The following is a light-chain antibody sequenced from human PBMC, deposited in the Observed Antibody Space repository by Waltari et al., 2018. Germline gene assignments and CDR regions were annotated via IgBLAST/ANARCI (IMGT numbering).Light chain of an antibody. CDR1: VLAKQY. J-gene: IGLJ2*01. CDR3: QSSDISGFFVL. V-gene: IGLV3-25*03. CDR2: QDN. Sequence: SSELTQPPSMSVSPGQTARITCSGDVLAKQYAYWYKQKPGQAPLLVIFQDNVRPSGIPERFSGSSAGTEVTLTISGVQAEDEADYYCQSSDISGFFVLFGEGTKLTVL.